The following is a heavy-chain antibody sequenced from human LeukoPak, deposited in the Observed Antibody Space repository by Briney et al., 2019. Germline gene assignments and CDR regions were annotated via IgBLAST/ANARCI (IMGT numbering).Heavy chain of an antibody. CDR2: MQSTGNS. Sequence: SETVSLTCSVSGDSISTYHWSWIRKPPGKGLEWIGYMQSTGNSKYSPSLKSRVNIFVDTSKNQAALILSSVTAADTAVYYCARDKQHSYGRYFDHWGQGALVTVSS. CDR3: ARDKQHSYGRYFDH. CDR1: GDSISTYH. V-gene: IGHV4-59*01. J-gene: IGHJ4*02. D-gene: IGHD3-16*01.